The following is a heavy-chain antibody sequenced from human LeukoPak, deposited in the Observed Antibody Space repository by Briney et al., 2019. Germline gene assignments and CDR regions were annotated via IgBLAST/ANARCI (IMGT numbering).Heavy chain of an antibody. CDR3: AREAAAAGTNWFDP. CDR1: GGSISSGGYY. Sequence: SETLSLTCTVSGGSISSGGYYWSWIRQHPGKGLEWIGYIYYSGSTYYNPSLKSRVTISVDTSKNQFSPKLSSVTAADTAVYYCAREAAAAGTNWFDPWGQGTLVTVSS. V-gene: IGHV4-31*03. J-gene: IGHJ5*02. D-gene: IGHD6-13*01. CDR2: IYYSGST.